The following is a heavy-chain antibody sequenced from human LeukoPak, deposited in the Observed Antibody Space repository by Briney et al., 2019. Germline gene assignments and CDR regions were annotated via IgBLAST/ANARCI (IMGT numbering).Heavy chain of an antibody. J-gene: IGHJ4*02. V-gene: IGHV1-46*01. CDR2: INPSGGST. CDR1: GYTFTSYY. CDR3: ARDSAMVRGRPYYFDY. D-gene: IGHD3-10*01. Sequence: ASVKVSCKASGYTFTSYYIHWVRQAPGQGLEWMGIINPSGGSTSYAQKFQGRVTMTRDTSTSTVYMELSSLRSEDTAVYHCARDSAMVRGRPYYFDYWGQGTLVTVSS.